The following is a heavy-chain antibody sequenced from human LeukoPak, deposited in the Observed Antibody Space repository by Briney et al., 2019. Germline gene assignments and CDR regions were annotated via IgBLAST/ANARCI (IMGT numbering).Heavy chain of an antibody. V-gene: IGHV4-38-2*01. D-gene: IGHD3-10*01. J-gene: IGHJ4*02. CDR2: IYHRGST. Sequence: PSETLSLTCAVSGYSISSGYYWGWIRQPPGKGLEWIGSIYHRGSTYYNPSLKSRVTISVDTSKNQFSLKLSSVTAADTAVYYCARQSGHPEGDYWGQGTLVTVSS. CDR3: ARQSGHPEGDY. CDR1: GYSISSGYY.